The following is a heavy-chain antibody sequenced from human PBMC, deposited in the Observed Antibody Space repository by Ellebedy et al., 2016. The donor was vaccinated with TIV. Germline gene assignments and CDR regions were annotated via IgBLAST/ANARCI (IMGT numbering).Heavy chain of an antibody. CDR3: AKGRGGGSDSSAPRYYFDS. V-gene: IGHV3-23*01. J-gene: IGHJ4*02. D-gene: IGHD6-19*01. CDR2: ISHTGSRT. CDR1: GFTFSNYA. Sequence: GESLKISCAASGFTFSNYAISWVRQAPGKGLEWVSTISHTGSRTYYANSVEGRFIISRDNSKRTLYLQMNSLRAEDTAVYYCAKGRGGGSDSSAPRYYFDSWGLGTLVTVSS.